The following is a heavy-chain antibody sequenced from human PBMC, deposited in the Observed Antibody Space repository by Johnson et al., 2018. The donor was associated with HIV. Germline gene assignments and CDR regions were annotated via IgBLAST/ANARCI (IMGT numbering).Heavy chain of an antibody. D-gene: IGHD3-10*01. CDR1: GFTFRTYW. CDR2: IKYDASEK. Sequence: VQLVESGGGLVQPGGSLRLSCAASGFTFRTYWMAWVRQAPEKGPEWVANIKYDASEKYYVDSVKGRFTISRDNAKNSLYLEISSLRAEDTAVYFCARDLPYYYGTGWYAFDIWGQGTVVTVSS. J-gene: IGHJ3*02. V-gene: IGHV3-7*05. CDR3: ARDLPYYYGTGWYAFDI.